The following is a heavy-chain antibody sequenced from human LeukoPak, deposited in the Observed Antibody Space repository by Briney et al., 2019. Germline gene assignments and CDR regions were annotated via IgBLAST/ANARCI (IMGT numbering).Heavy chain of an antibody. CDR3: ARGHPFDS. Sequence: PSGTLSLTCTVSGGSISSYLWTWIRQPPGEGLEWIGYIYHSGSTNYNPSLNNRVTISVDTSKNQFSLKLTSVTAADTAVYYCARGHPFDSWGQGTLVTVSS. V-gene: IGHV4-59*01. J-gene: IGHJ5*01. CDR1: GGSISSYL. CDR2: IYHSGST.